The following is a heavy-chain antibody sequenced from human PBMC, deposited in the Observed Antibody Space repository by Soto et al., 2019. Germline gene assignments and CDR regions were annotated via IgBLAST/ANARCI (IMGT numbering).Heavy chain of an antibody. CDR1: GYTFTDHY. J-gene: IGHJ5*02. Sequence: QAQLVQSGAEAKEPGASVKVSCRTSGYTFTDHYINWVRQAPGQGPEYMGWIHPNSGDTKYTQRFHGRVSMTRDTSISTAYMELRRLTSDDTAVYYCPSNLSRQSWKWFDPWGQGTLVTVST. V-gene: IGHV1-2*02. D-gene: IGHD1-1*01. CDR3: PSNLSRQSWKWFDP. CDR2: IHPNSGDT.